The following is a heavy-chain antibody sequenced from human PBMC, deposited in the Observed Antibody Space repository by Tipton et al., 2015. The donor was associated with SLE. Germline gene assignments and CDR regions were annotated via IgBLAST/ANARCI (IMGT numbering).Heavy chain of an antibody. J-gene: IGHJ4*02. V-gene: IGHV3-21*01. CDR1: GFTFSSYS. Sequence: SLRLSCAASGFTFSSYSMNWVRQAPGKGLEWVSSISSSSSYIYYADSVKGRFTISRDNAKNTLYLQMNSLRAEDTAVYYCARGYSSSWSYYFDYWGQGTLVTVSS. CDR2: ISSSSSYI. CDR3: ARGYSSSWSYYFDY. D-gene: IGHD6-13*01.